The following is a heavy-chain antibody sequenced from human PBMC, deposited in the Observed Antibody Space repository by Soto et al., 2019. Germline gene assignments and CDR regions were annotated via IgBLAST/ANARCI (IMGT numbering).Heavy chain of an antibody. Sequence: GGSLRLSCTASGFTFGDYAMSWFRQAPGKGLEWVGFIRSKADGGTTEYAASVKGRFTISRDDSKSIAYLQMNSLKTEDTAVYYCTRDGSGSYQPLDYWGQGTLVTVSS. CDR2: IRSKADGGTT. J-gene: IGHJ4*02. D-gene: IGHD3-10*01. V-gene: IGHV3-49*03. CDR3: TRDGSGSYQPLDY. CDR1: GFTFGDYA.